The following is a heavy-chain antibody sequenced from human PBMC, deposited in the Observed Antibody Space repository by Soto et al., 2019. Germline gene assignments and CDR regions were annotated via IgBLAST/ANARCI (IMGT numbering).Heavy chain of an antibody. CDR1: GFTFSSYS. CDR3: GREALLNWFDP. D-gene: IGHD2-15*01. Sequence: EVQLVESGGGLVQPGGSLRLSCAASGFTFSSYSMNWVRQAPGKGLEWVSYISSSSSTIYYADSVKGRFTISRDNAKNSLDLQMNSLRAEDTAVYYCGREALLNWFDPWGQGTLVTVSS. V-gene: IGHV3-48*01. CDR2: ISSSSSTI. J-gene: IGHJ5*02.